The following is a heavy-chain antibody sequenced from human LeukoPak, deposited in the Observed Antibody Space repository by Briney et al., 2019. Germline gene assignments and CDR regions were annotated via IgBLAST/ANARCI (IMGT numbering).Heavy chain of an antibody. J-gene: IGHJ4*02. D-gene: IGHD7-27*01. CDR3: AKGPWDLGTFDD. CDR2: IRGSGDTT. CDR1: GFTFSTST. Sequence: PGGSLRLSYAASGFTFSTSTMSWVRQAPGKGLEWVSAIRGSGDTTYYADSVKGRFTISRDNSRTALYLQMSGLRAEDTAVYYCAKGPWDLGTFDDWGQGTLVTVSS. V-gene: IGHV3-23*01.